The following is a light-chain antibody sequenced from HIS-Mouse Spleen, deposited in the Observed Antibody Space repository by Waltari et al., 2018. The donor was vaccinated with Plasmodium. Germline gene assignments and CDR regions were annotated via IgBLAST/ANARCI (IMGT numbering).Light chain of an antibody. J-gene: IGLJ3*02. CDR2: EDS. V-gene: IGLV3-10*01. Sequence: SYELTQPPAVSASPGQTARISSYGDELPKKYAYWYQQKSGQAPVLVIYEDSKRPSGIPERFSGSSSGTMATLTISGAQVEDEADYYCYSTDSSGNHRVFGGGTKLTVL. CDR3: YSTDSSGNHRV. CDR1: ELPKKY.